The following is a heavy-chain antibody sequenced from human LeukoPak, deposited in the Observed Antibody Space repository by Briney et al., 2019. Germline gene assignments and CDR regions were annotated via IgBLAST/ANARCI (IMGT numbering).Heavy chain of an antibody. V-gene: IGHV4-59*12. CDR1: GGSISSYY. J-gene: IGHJ4*02. D-gene: IGHD3-22*01. CDR3: ARVPNSYDSSGYSWGFDY. CDR2: IYYSGST. Sequence: SETLSLTCTVSGGSISSYYWSWIRQPPGKGLEWIGYIYYSGSTNYNPSLKSRVTISVDTSKNQFSLKLSSVTAADTAVYYCARVPNSYDSSGYSWGFDYWGQGTLVTVSS.